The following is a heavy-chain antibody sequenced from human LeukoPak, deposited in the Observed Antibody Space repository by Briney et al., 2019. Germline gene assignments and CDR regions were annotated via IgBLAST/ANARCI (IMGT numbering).Heavy chain of an antibody. CDR1: GGSISSSSYY. D-gene: IGHD3-10*01. CDR3: ARGPHRAERRTLRDGMDV. V-gene: IGHV4-39*07. Sequence: SETLSLTCTVSGGSISSSSYYWDWIRQPPGKGLEWIGTIYYSGSTYYNPSLKSRATISVDTSKNHFSLKLSSVTAADTAVYYCARGPHRAERRTLRDGMDVWGQGTTVTVSS. J-gene: IGHJ6*02. CDR2: IYYSGST.